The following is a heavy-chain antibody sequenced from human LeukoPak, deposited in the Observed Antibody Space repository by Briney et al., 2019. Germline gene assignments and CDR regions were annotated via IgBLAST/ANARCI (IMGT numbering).Heavy chain of an antibody. D-gene: IGHD6-19*01. J-gene: IGHJ4*02. CDR3: ARNTAVAGTGFDY. CDR2: MNPNSGNT. V-gene: IGHV1-8*01. CDR1: GYTFTSYD. Sequence: ASVKVSCKASGYTFTSYDINWVRQATGQGLEWMGWMNPNSGNTGYAQKFQGRVTRTRNTSISTAYMELSSLRSEDTAVYYCARNTAVAGTGFDYWGQGTLVTVSS.